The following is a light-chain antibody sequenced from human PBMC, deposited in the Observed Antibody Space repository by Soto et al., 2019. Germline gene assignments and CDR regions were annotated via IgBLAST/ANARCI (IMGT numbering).Light chain of an antibody. CDR3: QHYGGSLLT. Sequence: EIVMTQSPATLSVSPGETATLSCGASESVSSHLAWYQQKPGQIPRLLIHGASTRATGIPDRFSGSGSGTDFTLTISGLEPEDFAMYFCQHYGGSLLTFGGGTKVDIK. V-gene: IGKV3-20*01. CDR1: ESVSSH. J-gene: IGKJ4*01. CDR2: GAS.